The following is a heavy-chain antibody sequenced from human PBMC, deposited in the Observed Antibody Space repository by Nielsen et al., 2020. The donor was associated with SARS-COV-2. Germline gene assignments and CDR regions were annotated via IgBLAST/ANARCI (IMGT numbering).Heavy chain of an antibody. CDR1: GFTFDDYA. D-gene: IGHD5-12*01. V-gene: IGHV3-30*02. Sequence: GESLKISCAASGFTFDDYAMHWVRQAPGKGLEWVAVIWYDGSNKYYADSVKGRFTISRDNSKNTLYLQMNSLRAEDTAVYYCAKDGGYSGYELGAFDIWGQGTMVTVSS. CDR3: AKDGGYSGYELGAFDI. CDR2: IWYDGSNK. J-gene: IGHJ3*02.